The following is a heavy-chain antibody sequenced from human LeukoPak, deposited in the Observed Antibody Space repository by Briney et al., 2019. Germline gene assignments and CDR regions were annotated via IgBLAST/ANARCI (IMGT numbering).Heavy chain of an antibody. CDR1: GFTFSKYW. Sequence: GGPLRLSCAASGFTFSKYWMLWVRQAPGKGLESVSRIKTDGTVTTYADSVKGRFTVSRDNADNTLFLQMNSVRDEDRAVYYCATKQWLAPPPDSWGQGTPVSVSS. V-gene: IGHV3-74*01. CDR3: ATKQWLAPPPDS. D-gene: IGHD6-19*01. CDR2: IKTDGTVT. J-gene: IGHJ4*02.